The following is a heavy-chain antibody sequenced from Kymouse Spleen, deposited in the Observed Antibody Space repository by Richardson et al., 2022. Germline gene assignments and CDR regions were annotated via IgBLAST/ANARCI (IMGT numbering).Heavy chain of an antibody. CDR3: ARGREQLEFFDY. V-gene: IGHV4-34*01. Sequence: QVQLQQWGAGLLKPSETLSLTCAVYGGSFSGYYWSWIRQPPGKGLEWIGEINHSGSTNYNPSLKSRVTISVDTSKNQFSLKLSSVTAADTAVYYCARGREQLEFFDYWGQGTLVTVSS. CDR2: INHSGST. D-gene: IGHD6-6*01. CDR1: GGSFSGYY. J-gene: IGHJ4*02.